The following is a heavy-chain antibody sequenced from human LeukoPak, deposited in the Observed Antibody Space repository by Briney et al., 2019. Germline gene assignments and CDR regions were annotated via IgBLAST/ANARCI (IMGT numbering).Heavy chain of an antibody. D-gene: IGHD3-10*01. J-gene: IGHJ4*02. Sequence: GGSLRLSCAASGFTVNTHYMTWVRQAPGKGLEWVSVMYNDGTTYYAAAVKGRFLFSRDNGKNMLFLQMHSLRPADTAVYYCARGVSASGSFDSWGQGTLVTVSS. CDR1: GFTVNTHY. V-gene: IGHV3-66*01. CDR2: MYNDGTT. CDR3: ARGVSASGSFDS.